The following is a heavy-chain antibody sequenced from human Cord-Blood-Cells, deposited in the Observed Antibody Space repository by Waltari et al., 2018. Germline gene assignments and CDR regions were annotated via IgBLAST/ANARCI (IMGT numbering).Heavy chain of an antibody. Sequence: QVQLVQSGAEVKKPGSSVKVSCKASGGTFSSYAISWVRQAPGQGLEWMGGSIPIFGTANYAQKFQGRVTITADESTSTAYMELSSLRSEDTAVYYCAREWGNWGEALGFDLWGRGTLVTVSS. V-gene: IGHV1-69*01. J-gene: IGHJ2*01. CDR2: SIPIFGTA. D-gene: IGHD7-27*01. CDR3: AREWGNWGEALGFDL. CDR1: GGTFSSYA.